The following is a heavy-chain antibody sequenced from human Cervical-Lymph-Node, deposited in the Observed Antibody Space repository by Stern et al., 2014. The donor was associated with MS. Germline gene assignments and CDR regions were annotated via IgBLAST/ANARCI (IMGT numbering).Heavy chain of an antibody. CDR2: IISISGKP. J-gene: IGHJ6*02. CDR1: GGTFSTQA. D-gene: IGHD4-17*01. CDR3: ATPSTVTVGGMDV. V-gene: IGHV1-69*01. Sequence: VQLVESGAEVKKPGSSVKVSCKASGGTFSTQAINWVRQAPGQGLEWVGGIISISGKPNYAQKVQGRVTITADESTSTAYMDLSSLRSEDTAVYYCATPSTVTVGGMDVWGQGTTVTVSS.